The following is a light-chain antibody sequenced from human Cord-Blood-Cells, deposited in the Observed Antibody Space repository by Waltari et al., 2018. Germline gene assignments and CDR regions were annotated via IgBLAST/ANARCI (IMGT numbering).Light chain of an antibody. V-gene: IGKV3-15*01. J-gene: IGKJ2*01. Sequence: EIVMTQSPATLSVSPGERAPPSCRASQSVSRNLAWYQQKPGQAPRLLIYGASTRATGIPARFSGSGSGTEFTLTISSLQSEDFAVYYCQQYNNWPMYTFGQGTKLEIK. CDR1: QSVSRN. CDR2: GAS. CDR3: QQYNNWPMYT.